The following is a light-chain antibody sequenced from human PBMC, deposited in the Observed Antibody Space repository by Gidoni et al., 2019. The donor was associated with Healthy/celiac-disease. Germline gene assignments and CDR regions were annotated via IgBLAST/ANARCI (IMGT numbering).Light chain of an antibody. CDR1: QDIRKN. J-gene: IGKJ2*01. CDR2: DAS. CDR3: QQFDNLPYT. V-gene: IGKV1-33*01. Sequence: DIQMTQSPSSLPASVGDRVTITCQASQDIRKNLNWYQHKPGKAPKLLIYDASNLETGVPSRFSGSGSGTDFTFTISSLQPDDIATYYCQQFDNLPYTFGQGTKLEIK.